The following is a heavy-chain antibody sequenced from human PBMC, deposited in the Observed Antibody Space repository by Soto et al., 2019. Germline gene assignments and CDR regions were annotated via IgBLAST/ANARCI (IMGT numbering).Heavy chain of an antibody. CDR3: AKDASSGWMDWGYYYYGMDV. V-gene: IGHV3-23*01. CDR1: GFTFSSYA. CDR2: ISGSGGST. D-gene: IGHD6-19*01. J-gene: IGHJ6*02. Sequence: GGSLRLSCAASGFTFSSYAMSWVRQAPGKGLEWVSAISGSGGSTYYADSVKGRFTISRDNSKNTLYLQMNSLRAEDTAVYYCAKDASSGWMDWGYYYYGMDVWGQGTTVTVSS.